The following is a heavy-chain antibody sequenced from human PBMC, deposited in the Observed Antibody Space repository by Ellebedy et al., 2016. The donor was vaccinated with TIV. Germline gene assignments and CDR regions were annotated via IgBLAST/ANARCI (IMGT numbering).Heavy chain of an antibody. Sequence: GESLKISCKDSGYTFTTHWIGWVRQMPGEGLEWMGTIYPADSDTRYSPSFQGQVTISADRSTSTAFLQWSRLEASDTAMYYCARLDTTHKVAGGRSSSWGQGTLVTVSS. D-gene: IGHD6-19*01. CDR1: GYTFTTHW. V-gene: IGHV5-51*01. CDR3: ARLDTTHKVAGGRSSS. CDR2: IYPADSDT. J-gene: IGHJ5*02.